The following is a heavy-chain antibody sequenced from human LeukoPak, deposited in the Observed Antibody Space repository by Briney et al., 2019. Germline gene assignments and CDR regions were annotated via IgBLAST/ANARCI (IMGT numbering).Heavy chain of an antibody. Sequence: GASVKVSCKASGYTFTSYYMHWVRQAPGQGLEWMGIINPSGGSTSYAQKFQGRVTMTRDTSTSTVYMELSSLRSEDTAVYYCARDICDSANCPNNWIDAWGQGTLVTVSS. D-gene: IGHD3-22*01. CDR2: INPSGGST. V-gene: IGHV1-46*01. J-gene: IGHJ5*02. CDR3: ARDICDSANCPNNWIDA. CDR1: GYTFTSYY.